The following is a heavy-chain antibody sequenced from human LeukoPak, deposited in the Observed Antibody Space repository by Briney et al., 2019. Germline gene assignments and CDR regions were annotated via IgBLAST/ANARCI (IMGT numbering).Heavy chain of an antibody. V-gene: IGHV3-33*01. CDR2: IWYDGSNK. D-gene: IGHD3-10*01. J-gene: IGHJ6*02. CDR1: GFTFSSYG. CDR3: AREIPRWDYYCSGNDYGMDV. Sequence: GGSLRLSCAASGFTFSSYGMHWVRQAPGKGLEWVAVIWYDGSNKYYADSVKGRFTISRDNSKNTLYLQMNSLRAEDTAVYYCAREIPRWDYYCSGNDYGMDVWGQGTTVTVSS.